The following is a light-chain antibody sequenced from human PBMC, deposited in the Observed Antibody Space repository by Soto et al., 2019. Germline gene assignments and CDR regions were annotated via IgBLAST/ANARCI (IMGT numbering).Light chain of an antibody. CDR2: NNN. V-gene: IGLV1-44*01. J-gene: IGLJ3*02. CDR1: RSNIGNNA. CDR3: ATWDDSLNARGV. Sequence: QPVLTQTPSASGTPGQTVTISCSGSRSNIGNNAVSWYQQFPGTAPKLLIYNNNQRPSGVPDRFSGSKSGTSASLAISGLQSEDEADYSCATWDDSLNARGVFGGGTKLTVL.